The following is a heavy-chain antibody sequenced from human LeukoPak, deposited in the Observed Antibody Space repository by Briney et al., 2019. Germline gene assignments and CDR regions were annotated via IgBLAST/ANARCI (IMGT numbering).Heavy chain of an antibody. CDR2: IGGSGIRT. CDR1: GFTFTTYG. J-gene: IGHJ4*02. CDR3: AKDYAVGSIDY. D-gene: IGHD3-16*01. V-gene: IGHV3-23*01. Sequence: GGSLRLSCSASGFTFTTYGMNWVRQAPGKGLEWVSGIGGSGIRTYYADSVKGRFTISRDNSKNTVFLQMNSLRAEDSAVHYCAKDYAVGSIDYWGQGTLVTVSS.